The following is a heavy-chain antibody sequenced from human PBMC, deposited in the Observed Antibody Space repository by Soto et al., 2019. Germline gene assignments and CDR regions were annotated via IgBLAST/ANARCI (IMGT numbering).Heavy chain of an antibody. CDR3: AKDLIPGNQQYDLWSGFGDGMDV. D-gene: IGHD3-3*01. Sequence: EVQLLESGGGLVQPGGSLRLSCAASGFTFSSYAMSWVRQAPGKGLEWVSAISGSGGSTYYADSVKGRFTISRDNSKNTLYLQMNSLRAEDTAVYYCAKDLIPGNQQYDLWSGFGDGMDVWGQGTTVTVSS. V-gene: IGHV3-23*01. CDR2: ISGSGGST. CDR1: GFTFSSYA. J-gene: IGHJ6*02.